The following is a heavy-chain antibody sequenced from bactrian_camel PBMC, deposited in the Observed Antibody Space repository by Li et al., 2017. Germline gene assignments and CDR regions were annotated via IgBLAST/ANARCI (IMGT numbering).Heavy chain of an antibody. V-gene: IGHV3-3*01. Sequence: HVQLVESGGGSVQAGGSLRLSCEASRPQPQDTASLYAFDSACMGWFRQAPGKEPEGVAAQRDAATYYADSVKGRFSISRDSTKNTLFLQMNNLKPEDTAMYYCASDNRLRATCPGSSDQYREWGQGTQVTVS. CDR1: RPQPQDTASLYAFDSAC. J-gene: IGHJ4*01. CDR3: ASDNRLRATCPGSSDQYRE. D-gene: IGHD4*01. CDR2: QRDAAT.